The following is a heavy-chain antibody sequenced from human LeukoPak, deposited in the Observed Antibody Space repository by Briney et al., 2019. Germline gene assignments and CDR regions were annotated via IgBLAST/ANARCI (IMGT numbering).Heavy chain of an antibody. D-gene: IGHD3-9*01. CDR1: AGTSSSYA. V-gene: IGHV1-69*05. J-gene: IGHJ4*02. CDR2: IIPIFGTA. CDR3: AREVNYDFLTGYYYFDY. Sequence: GSSVQVSSNASAGTSSSYAISWVGHAPPQGRVWRGRIIPIFGTANYAQKLQGRVTITTDESKSTAYMELSSLRSEDTAVYYCAREVNYDFLTGYYYFDYWGQGTLVTVSS.